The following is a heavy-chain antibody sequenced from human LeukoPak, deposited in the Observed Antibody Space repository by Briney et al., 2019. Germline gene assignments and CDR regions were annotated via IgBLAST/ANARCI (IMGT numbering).Heavy chain of an antibody. Sequence: SETLSLTCTVSGGSISTYYWNWIRRPAGKGLEWNGLIYTSGSTNYNPSLKSRVSMSVDTSKNQFSLKLSSVTAADTAVYYCARGKVVAGAPGQNSWDSWGQGTLVTVSS. D-gene: IGHD6-19*01. V-gene: IGHV4-4*07. CDR1: GGSISTYY. J-gene: IGHJ4*02. CDR2: IYTSGST. CDR3: ARGKVVAGAPGQNSWDS.